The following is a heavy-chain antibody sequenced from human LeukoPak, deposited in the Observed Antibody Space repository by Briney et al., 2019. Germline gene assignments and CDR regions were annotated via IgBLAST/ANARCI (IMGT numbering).Heavy chain of an antibody. CDR1: GYIFTAYY. J-gene: IGHJ4*02. V-gene: IGHV1-2*02. CDR3: ARVADYSPGLTNVPY. D-gene: IGHD1-26*01. CDR2: INPNNGGT. Sequence: ASVKVSCKASGYIFTAYYMHWVRQAPGQGLEWMGWINPNNGGTNYAQKFQGRVTMTRDTSISTAYMELRRLRSDDTAVYYCARVADYSPGLTNVPYWGQGTLVTVSS.